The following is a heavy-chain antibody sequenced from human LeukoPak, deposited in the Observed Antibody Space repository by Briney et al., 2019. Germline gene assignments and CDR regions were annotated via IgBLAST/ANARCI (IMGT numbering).Heavy chain of an antibody. D-gene: IGHD3-3*01. Sequence: ASVKVSCKASGGSFSNYGISWVRQATGQGLEWMGWMNPNSGNTGYAQKFQGRVTMTRNTSISTAYMELSSLRSEDTAVYYCARGLLWSGWGKADAFDIWGQGTMVTVSS. V-gene: IGHV1-8*01. CDR2: MNPNSGNT. CDR1: GGSFSNYG. J-gene: IGHJ3*02. CDR3: ARGLLWSGWGKADAFDI.